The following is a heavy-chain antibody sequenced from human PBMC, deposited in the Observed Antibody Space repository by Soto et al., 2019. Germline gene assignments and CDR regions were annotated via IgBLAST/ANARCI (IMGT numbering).Heavy chain of an antibody. CDR3: ARDDRTMAAPGSGY. D-gene: IGHD6-13*01. CDR1: GYTFPSYG. CDR2: INPYSGNT. V-gene: IGHV1-18*01. J-gene: IGHJ4*02. Sequence: QIQLVQSGAEVMKPGASVKVSCKASGYTFPSYGINWVRQAPGQGLEWMGWINPYSGNTIYAQKVQGRVTMTTDTFTSTAYMELRSLRSDDTAVYYCARDDRTMAAPGSGYWGQGTLVTVSS.